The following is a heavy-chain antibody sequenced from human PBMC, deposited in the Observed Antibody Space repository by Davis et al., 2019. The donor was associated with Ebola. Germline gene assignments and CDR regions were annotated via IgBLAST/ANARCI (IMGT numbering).Heavy chain of an antibody. D-gene: IGHD3-9*01. CDR3: ARSTYDILIDFDF. V-gene: IGHV1-18*04. CDR2: ISAFKGKT. CDR1: GYSFVTYG. J-gene: IGHJ4*02. Sequence: AASVKVSCKAIGYSFVTYGISWVRKAPGQGLEWMGWISAFKGKTHYAQKFQGRMTLTTDTSTSTAYMELESLRSDDTAMYYCARSTYDILIDFDFWGQGTLVTVSS.